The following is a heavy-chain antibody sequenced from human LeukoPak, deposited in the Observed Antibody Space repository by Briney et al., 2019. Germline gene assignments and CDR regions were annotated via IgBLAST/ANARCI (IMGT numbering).Heavy chain of an antibody. CDR3: ARVARGYSYGESSDY. D-gene: IGHD5-18*01. V-gene: IGHV4-30-2*01. Sequence: PSETLSLTCAVSGGSISSGGYSWSWIRQPPGKGLEWIGYIYHSGSTYYNPSLKSRVTISVDRSKNQFSLKLSSVTAADTAVYYCARVARGYSYGESSDYWGQGTLVTVSS. J-gene: IGHJ4*02. CDR2: IYHSGST. CDR1: GGSISSGGYS.